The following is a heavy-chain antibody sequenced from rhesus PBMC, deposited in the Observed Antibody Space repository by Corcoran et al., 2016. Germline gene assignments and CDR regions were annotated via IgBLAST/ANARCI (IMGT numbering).Heavy chain of an antibody. CDR3: VRAVIAAGITDFFDY. V-gene: IGHV4-80*01. J-gene: IGHJ4*01. CDR1: GGSFSSYC. D-gene: IGHD6-13*01. CDR2: INVNSGST. Sequence: QVQLQESGPGLVKPSETLSLTCAVPGGSFSSYCGSWLRSPPGKGLEWIGEINVNSGSTNYNPSLKSRVTISKDASKNQFSLKLSSVTAADTAVYYCVRAVIAAGITDFFDYWGQGVLVTVSS.